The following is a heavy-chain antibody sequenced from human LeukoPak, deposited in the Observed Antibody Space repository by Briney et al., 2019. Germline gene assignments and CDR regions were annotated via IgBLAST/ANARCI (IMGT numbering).Heavy chain of an antibody. CDR3: DKLSEYGTSWFDY. CDR2: IYSGGST. CDR1: GFTVDDNY. V-gene: IGHV3-53*01. J-gene: IGHJ4*02. Sequence: GGSLRLSCAASGFTVDDNYMSWVRQAPGKGLEWVSVIYSGGSTYYADSVKGRFTISRDISKNTLNLQMNSLRVEDTAVYYCDKLSEYGTSWFDYWGQGTPVTVSS. D-gene: IGHD6-13*01.